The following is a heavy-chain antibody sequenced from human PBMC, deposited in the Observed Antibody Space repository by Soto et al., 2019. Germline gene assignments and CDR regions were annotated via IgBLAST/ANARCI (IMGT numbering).Heavy chain of an antibody. Sequence: QITLKESGPTLVKPTQTLTLTCTFSGFSLSTSGVGVGWIRQPPGKALEWLALIYWDDDKRYSPFLKSRLTITKDTSKNQVVLTMSNMDPVDTAPYYCALPPYYYDSSGSQISYWGQGTLVTVSS. D-gene: IGHD3-22*01. J-gene: IGHJ4*02. V-gene: IGHV2-5*02. CDR2: IYWDDDK. CDR3: ALPPYYYDSSGSQISY. CDR1: GFSLSTSGVG.